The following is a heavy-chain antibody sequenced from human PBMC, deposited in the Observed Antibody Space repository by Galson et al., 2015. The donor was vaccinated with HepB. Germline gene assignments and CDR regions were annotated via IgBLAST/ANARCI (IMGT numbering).Heavy chain of an antibody. V-gene: IGHV3-7*03. CDR1: GFTFSSYW. J-gene: IGHJ4*02. CDR3: ASGDGGGPYVWGSYRPGDFDY. D-gene: IGHD3-16*02. CDR2: IKQDGSEK. Sequence: SLRLSCAASGFTFSSYWMSWVRQAPGKGLEWVANIKQDGSEKYYVDSVKGRFTISRDSAKNSLYLQMNSLRAEDTAVYYCASGDGGGPYVWGSYRPGDFDYWGQGTLVTVSS.